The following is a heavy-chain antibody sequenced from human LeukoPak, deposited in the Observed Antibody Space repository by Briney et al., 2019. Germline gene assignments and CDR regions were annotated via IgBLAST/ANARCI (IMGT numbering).Heavy chain of an antibody. V-gene: IGHV3-23*01. Sequence: PGGSLRLSCTASGLTFSEYAMTWVRQAPGKGLEWVSTITAGGSHTYYPDSVKGRFTISRDNSKNTLYLQMNSLRVEDTAVYYCATLNVPWGQGTLVTVSS. CDR2: ITAGGSHT. CDR3: ATLNVP. J-gene: IGHJ5*02. D-gene: IGHD1-1*01. CDR1: GLTFSEYA.